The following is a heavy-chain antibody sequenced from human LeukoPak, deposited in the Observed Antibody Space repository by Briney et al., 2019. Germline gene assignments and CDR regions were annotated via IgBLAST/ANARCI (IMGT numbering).Heavy chain of an antibody. CDR3: GRGERMGNFDRLAPFQP. CDR2: IYSGGST. CDR1: GFTVSSNY. V-gene: IGHV3-53*01. D-gene: IGHD3-9*01. J-gene: IGHJ5*02. Sequence: GGSLRLSCAASGFTVSSNYMSWVRQAPGKGLEWVSVIYSGGSTYYADSVKGRFTISRDNSKNTLYLQMNSLRAEDTAVYYCGRGERMGNFDRLAPFQPRGQGTLVTVSS.